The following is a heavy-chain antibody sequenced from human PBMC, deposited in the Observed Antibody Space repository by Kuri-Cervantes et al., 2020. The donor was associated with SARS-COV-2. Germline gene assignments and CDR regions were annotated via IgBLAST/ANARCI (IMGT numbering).Heavy chain of an antibody. Sequence: ASVKVSCKASGYSLTNYYGYYMHWVRQAPGQGLEWMGWINPNSGDTNYAEMFQGRVAMTRGTSISTAYMELSSLRSDDTAVYYCARSYSSTYYDAYFYYYYMDVWGKGTTVTVSS. J-gene: IGHJ6*03. CDR2: INPNSGDT. CDR1: GYSLTNYYGYY. CDR3: ARSYSSTYYDAYFYYYYMDV. D-gene: IGHD6-13*01. V-gene: IGHV1-2*02.